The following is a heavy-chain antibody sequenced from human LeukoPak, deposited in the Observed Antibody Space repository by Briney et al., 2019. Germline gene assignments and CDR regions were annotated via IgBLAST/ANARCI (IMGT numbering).Heavy chain of an antibody. CDR2: ISYSSSTI. J-gene: IGHJ4*02. Sequence: GGSLRLSCAASGFTFSSYSMNWARQAPGKGLEWVSYISYSSSTIYYADSVKGRFTISRDNAKNSLYLQMNSLRAEDTALYYCAKDIYGGNWPNDYWGQGTLVTVSS. CDR3: AKDIYGGNWPNDY. V-gene: IGHV3-48*04. CDR1: GFTFSSYS. D-gene: IGHD4-23*01.